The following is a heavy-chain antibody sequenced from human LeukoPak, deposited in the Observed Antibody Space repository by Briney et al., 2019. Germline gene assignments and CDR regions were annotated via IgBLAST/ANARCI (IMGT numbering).Heavy chain of an antibody. Sequence: SETLSLTCTVSGGSISSGNYYWTWIRQPAGKGLEWIGHIYSGGSTNFHPSLKRRVTISVDTSKTQLFLKLTSVTAADTAVYYCGRGKYCGDTRCHGYYYMDVWGKGTTVTVSS. CDR3: GRGKYCGDTRCHGYYYMDV. J-gene: IGHJ6*03. D-gene: IGHD2-2*01. CDR1: GGSISSGNYY. V-gene: IGHV4-61*09. CDR2: IYSGGST.